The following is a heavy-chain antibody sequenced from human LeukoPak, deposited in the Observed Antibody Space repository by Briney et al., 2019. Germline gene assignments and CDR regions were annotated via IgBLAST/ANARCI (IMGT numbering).Heavy chain of an antibody. V-gene: IGHV3-7*01. CDR3: ARIGIDYLASYHFDY. J-gene: IGHJ4*02. CDR2: IKQHGSEK. D-gene: IGHD2/OR15-2a*01. Sequence: GGSLRLSCAASGFTFNYTWMSWVRQAPGRGLEWVATIKQHGSEKLYVDSVKGRFTISRDNTKSSLYLQMNRLGAEDTAVYYCARIGIDYLASYHFDYWGQGTLVTVSS. CDR1: GFTFNYTW.